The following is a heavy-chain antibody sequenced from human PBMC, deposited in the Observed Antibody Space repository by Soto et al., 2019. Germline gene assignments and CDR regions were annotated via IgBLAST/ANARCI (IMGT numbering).Heavy chain of an antibody. Sequence: QVQLVQSGGGVVQPGRSLRLSCAASGFTFSSYVTHWVRQAPGKGLEWVAVISHDGNNKYYADSVKGRFTISRDNSKNTLYLQMNSLTTEDTALYYCAKGGPECSSTLCCLLVAFDIWGQGTMVTVSS. CDR2: ISHDGNNK. CDR1: GFTFSSYV. CDR3: AKGGPECSSTLCCLLVAFDI. J-gene: IGHJ3*02. V-gene: IGHV3-30*18. D-gene: IGHD2-2*01.